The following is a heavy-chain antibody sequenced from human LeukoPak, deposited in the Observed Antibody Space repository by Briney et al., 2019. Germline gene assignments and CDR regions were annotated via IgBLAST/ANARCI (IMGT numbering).Heavy chain of an antibody. CDR3: ATDRGYSGYDPDPDY. CDR2: IKTDGSST. D-gene: IGHD5-12*01. V-gene: IGHV3-74*01. Sequence: GGSLRLSCAASGFTFSTYWMHWVRQAPGKGLVWVSRIKTDGSSTTYADSVKGRFTISRDNAKNTLYLQMNSLRAEDTAVYYCATDRGYSGYDPDPDYWGQGTLVTVSS. J-gene: IGHJ4*02. CDR1: GFTFSTYW.